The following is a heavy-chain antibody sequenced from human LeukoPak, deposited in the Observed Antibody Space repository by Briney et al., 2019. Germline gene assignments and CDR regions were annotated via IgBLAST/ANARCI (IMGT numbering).Heavy chain of an antibody. V-gene: IGHV1-18*04. Sequence: ASVKVSCKASGYTFTSYGISWVRQAPGQGLEWMGWISAYNGNTNYAQKLQGRVTMTTDTSTSTAYMELRSLRSDDTAVYYCARDLSSGWVSGAFGIWGQGTMVTVSS. J-gene: IGHJ3*02. CDR2: ISAYNGNT. CDR1: GYTFTSYG. D-gene: IGHD6-19*01. CDR3: ARDLSSGWVSGAFGI.